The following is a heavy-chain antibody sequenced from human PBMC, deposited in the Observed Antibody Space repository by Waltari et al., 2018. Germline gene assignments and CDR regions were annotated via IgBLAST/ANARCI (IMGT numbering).Heavy chain of an antibody. V-gene: IGHV4-39*07. CDR3: ASDGIAYSISH. J-gene: IGHJ4*02. CDR1: GSSISSTNYC. D-gene: IGHD6-6*01. CDR2: ISYRGST. Sequence: QLQLQESGPGLGKPSETLSLTCTVSGSSISSTNYCWGWVRPPPGKGLDWIGSISYRGSTYHNPSLKTRVTISVDTSTHQFSLFLNSVTAADTAVYYCASDGIAYSISHWGQGTLVTVSS.